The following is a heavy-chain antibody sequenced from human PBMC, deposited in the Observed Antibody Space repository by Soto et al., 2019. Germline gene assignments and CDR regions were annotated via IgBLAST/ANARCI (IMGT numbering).Heavy chain of an antibody. Sequence: QGQLVQAGVEVKKPGGSVKVSCSASGNTFTNFGVTWVRQAPGQGREWMGWISPYSDDPSYAQKFQGRVTMTIDTSTSTAYLDLRSLTSDDTAVYDCARVIPGAEAWFHPWGQGTLVTVSS. V-gene: IGHV1-18*01. CDR2: ISPYSDDP. J-gene: IGHJ5*02. D-gene: IGHD2-2*01. CDR3: ARVIPGAEAWFHP. CDR1: GNTFTNFG.